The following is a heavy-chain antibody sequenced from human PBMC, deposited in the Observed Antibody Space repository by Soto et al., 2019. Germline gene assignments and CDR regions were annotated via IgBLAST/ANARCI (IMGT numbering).Heavy chain of an antibody. D-gene: IGHD2-2*01. CDR1: GFTFSSYS. Sequence: PGGSLRLSCAASGFTFSSYSMNWVRQAPGKGLEWVSSISSSSSYIYYADSVKGRFTISRDNAKNSLYLQMNSLRAEDTAVYYCARVVVVPAAIPWFDPWGQGTLVTVS. CDR3: ARVVVVPAAIPWFDP. V-gene: IGHV3-21*01. CDR2: ISSSSSYI. J-gene: IGHJ5*02.